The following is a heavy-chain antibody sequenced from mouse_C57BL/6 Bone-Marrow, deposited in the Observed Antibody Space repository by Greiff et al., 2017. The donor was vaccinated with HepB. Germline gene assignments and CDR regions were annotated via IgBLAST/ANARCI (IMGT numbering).Heavy chain of an antibody. CDR2: IYPENGDT. CDR1: GFNIKDDY. CDR3: TTDWFAY. V-gene: IGHV14-4*01. Sequence: VQLQQSGAELVRPGASVKLSCTASGFNIKDDYMHWVKQRPEQGLEWIGWIYPENGDTEYASKFQGKATITADTSSNTAYLQLSSLTSEDTAVYYCTTDWFAYWGQGTLVTVSA. J-gene: IGHJ3*01.